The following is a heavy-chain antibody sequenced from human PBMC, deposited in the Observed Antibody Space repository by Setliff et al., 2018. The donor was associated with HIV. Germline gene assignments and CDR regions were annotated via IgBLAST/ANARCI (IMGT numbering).Heavy chain of an antibody. CDR1: GYSISSGYY. J-gene: IGHJ4*02. V-gene: IGHV4-38-2*01. Sequence: SETLSLTCAVSGYSISSGYYWGWIRQPPGKGLEWIGSIYHSGSTYYNPSLQSRVTISVDTSKNQFSLKLSSVTAADTAVYYCARQIAVAATPHYFDYWGQGNRVTVSS. CDR2: IYHSGST. D-gene: IGHD6-19*01. CDR3: ARQIAVAATPHYFDY.